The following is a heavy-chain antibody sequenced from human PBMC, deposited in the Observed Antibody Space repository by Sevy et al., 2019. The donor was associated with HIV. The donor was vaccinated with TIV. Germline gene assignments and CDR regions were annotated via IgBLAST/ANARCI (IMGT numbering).Heavy chain of an antibody. J-gene: IGHJ6*02. V-gene: IGHV3-7*03. CDR2: IKRDGSER. CDR3: ARDCSSTTCLWGLDV. D-gene: IGHD2-2*01. CDR1: GFSFSNYW. Sequence: GGSLKLSCAASGFSFSNYWMSWVRQAPGKGLEWVANIKRDGSERYYVDSVKGRFSISGDKAKNSLFLQMNSLRAEDTALYYCARDCSSTTCLWGLDVWGQGTTVTVSS.